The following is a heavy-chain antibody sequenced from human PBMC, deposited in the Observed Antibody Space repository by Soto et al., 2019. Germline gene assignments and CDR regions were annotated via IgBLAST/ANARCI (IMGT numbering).Heavy chain of an antibody. Sequence: QVQLMQSGAEVKKPGASVKVSCKASGYTFTTYDINWVRQAPGLGLEWMGWMNPNRTNTGYAEKFQGRVTMTRDTSISTAYMELSSLRYDDTAVYYCVRGGFLSHDHVIIAPATLGFDPWGQGTLVTVSS. CDR1: GYTFTTYD. V-gene: IGHV1-8*01. CDR3: VRGGFLSHDHVIIAPATLGFDP. D-gene: IGHD2-2*01. CDR2: MNPNRTNT. J-gene: IGHJ5*02.